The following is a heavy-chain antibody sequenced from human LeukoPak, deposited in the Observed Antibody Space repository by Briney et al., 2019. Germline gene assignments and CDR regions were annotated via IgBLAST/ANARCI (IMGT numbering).Heavy chain of an antibody. Sequence: PGWSLRLSCAASGFTFSSYWMSWVRQAPGKGLEWVANIKQDGSEKYYVDSVKGRFTISRDNAKNSLYLQMNSLRAEDTAVYYCARADDSSGRLFDYWGQGTLVTVSS. CDR3: ARADDSSGRLFDY. CDR1: GFTFSSYW. CDR2: IKQDGSEK. J-gene: IGHJ4*02. D-gene: IGHD3-22*01. V-gene: IGHV3-7*01.